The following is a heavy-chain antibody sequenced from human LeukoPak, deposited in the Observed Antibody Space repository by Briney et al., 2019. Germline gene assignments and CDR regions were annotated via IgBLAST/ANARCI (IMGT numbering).Heavy chain of an antibody. V-gene: IGHV3-53*01. CDR1: GFTVSSNY. CDR3: ARSRGGVTSSFDY. Sequence: GSLRLSCAASGFTVSSNYMSWVRQAPGKGLEWVSVIYSGGSTYYADSVKGRFTISGDNAKNSLYLQMNSLRAEDTAVYYCARSRGGVTSSFDYWGQGTLVTVSS. D-gene: IGHD2-2*01. CDR2: IYSGGST. J-gene: IGHJ4*02.